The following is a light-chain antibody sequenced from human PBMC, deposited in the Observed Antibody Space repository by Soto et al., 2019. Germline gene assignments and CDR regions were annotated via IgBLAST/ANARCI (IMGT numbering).Light chain of an antibody. CDR2: GAS. J-gene: IGKJ1*01. CDR3: LQHNSYPWT. CDR1: QRISSSY. Sequence: IVLTQSPCTLSLSPGERATLSWRASQRISSSYLAWYQQKPGQAPRLLIYGASSRATGIPDRFSGSGSGTEFTLTISSLQPEDFTTYFCLQHNSYPWTFGQGTKVDIK. V-gene: IGKV3-20*01.